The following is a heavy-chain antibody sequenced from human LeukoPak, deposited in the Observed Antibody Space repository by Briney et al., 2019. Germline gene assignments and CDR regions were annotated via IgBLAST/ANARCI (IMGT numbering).Heavy chain of an antibody. D-gene: IGHD6-19*01. CDR1: GFTVSNTY. V-gene: IGHV3-53*01. CDR3: AKDRGGSGWYFDY. Sequence: GGSLRLSCAASGFTVSNTYMSWVRQAPGRGLEWVSLIYSGGGTYSADSVKGRFTISRDNSNNTVYLQMNSLRAEDTAVYYCAKDRGGSGWYFDYWGQGTLVTVSS. CDR2: IYSGGGT. J-gene: IGHJ4*02.